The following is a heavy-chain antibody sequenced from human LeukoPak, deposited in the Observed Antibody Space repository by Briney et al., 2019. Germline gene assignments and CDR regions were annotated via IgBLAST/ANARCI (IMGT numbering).Heavy chain of an antibody. CDR1: GFTVSSNY. CDR2: IYSGGST. CDR3: ARGPDPSYVDV. Sequence: GGSLRLSCAASGFTVSSNYMSWVRQAPGKGLEWVSVIYSGGSTYYADSVKGRFTISRDNSKNTLYLQMSSLRAEDTAVYYCARGPDPSYVDVWGKGTTVTVSS. J-gene: IGHJ6*03. V-gene: IGHV3-53*01.